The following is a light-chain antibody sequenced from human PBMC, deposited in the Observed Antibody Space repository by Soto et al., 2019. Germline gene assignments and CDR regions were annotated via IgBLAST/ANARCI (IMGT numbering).Light chain of an antibody. V-gene: IGLV2-11*01. CDR3: CSYAGNYPQYV. CDR1: SSDVGGYNY. CDR2: DVS. Sequence: QSALTQPPSVSGSPGQSVSISCTGTSSDVGGYNYVSWYQQHPGKAPKLMIYDVSKRPSGVPDRFSGSKSGNTASLTISELQAEDEADYYCCSYAGNYPQYVFGTGTKLTVL. J-gene: IGLJ1*01.